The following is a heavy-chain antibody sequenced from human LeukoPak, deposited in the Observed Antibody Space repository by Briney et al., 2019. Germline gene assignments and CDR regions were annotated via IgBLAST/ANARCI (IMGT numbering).Heavy chain of an antibody. V-gene: IGHV3-74*01. D-gene: IGHD5-18*01. CDR2: INSDGSST. CDR3: ARARGYSYGWTLDY. J-gene: IGHJ4*02. Sequence: GGSLRLSCAASGFTFSSYWMHWVRQVPGKGLVCVSRINSDGSSTNYADSVKGRFTISRDNAKSTLYLQMNSLSAEDTAVYYRARARGYSYGWTLDYWGQGTLVTVSS. CDR1: GFTFSSYW.